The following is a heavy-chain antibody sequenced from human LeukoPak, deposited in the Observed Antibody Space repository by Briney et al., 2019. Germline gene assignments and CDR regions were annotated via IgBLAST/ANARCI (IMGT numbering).Heavy chain of an antibody. D-gene: IGHD3-10*01. Sequence: GGSLRFSCAASGFTFSSYARSWVRQAPGKGLEWVSTTSGSGGSTYYADSVKGRFTISRDNSKNTLYLQMNSLRAEDTAVYYCAKRDYGPYLTPRYYFDYWGQGTLVTVSS. CDR3: AKRDYGPYLTPRYYFDY. CDR1: GFTFSSYA. CDR2: TSGSGGST. V-gene: IGHV3-23*01. J-gene: IGHJ4*02.